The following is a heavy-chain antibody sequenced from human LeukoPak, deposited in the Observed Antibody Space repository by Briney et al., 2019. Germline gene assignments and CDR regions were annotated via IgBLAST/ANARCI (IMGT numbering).Heavy chain of an antibody. J-gene: IGHJ6*03. CDR3: TKDRQGPNQYHMDV. V-gene: IGHV3-7*01. CDR1: GFTFSSLW. Sequence: GGSLRLSCAASGFTFSSLWMSWVRQAPGRGPEWVANINQDGGTTYYVASVKGRFTISRDNAKNSLSLQMCSLRAEDTAVYYCTKDRQGPNQYHMDVWGKGTTVTVSS. CDR2: INQDGGTT.